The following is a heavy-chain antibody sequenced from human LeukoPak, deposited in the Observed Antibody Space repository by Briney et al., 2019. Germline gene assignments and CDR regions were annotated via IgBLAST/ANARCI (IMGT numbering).Heavy chain of an antibody. J-gene: IGHJ4*02. V-gene: IGHV4-61*02. CDR3: ARDSSSSLFFDY. Sequence: SETLSLTCTVSGGSISSGSYYWSWIRQPAGKGLEWIGRIYTSGSTNYNPSLKSRDTISVDTSKNQFSLKLSSVTAADTAVYYCARDSSSSLFFDYWGQGTLVTVSS. CDR2: IYTSGST. CDR1: GGSISSGSYY. D-gene: IGHD6-6*01.